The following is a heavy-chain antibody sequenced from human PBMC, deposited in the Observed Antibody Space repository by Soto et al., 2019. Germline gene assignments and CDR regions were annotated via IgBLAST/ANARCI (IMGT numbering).Heavy chain of an antibody. J-gene: IGHJ4*02. CDR1: GGSVSVYY. D-gene: IGHD3-16*01. CDR2: IYASGSP. CDR3: ARGVGASPPQY. Sequence: SETLSLPCTISGGSVSVYYWSWIRQSTGQGLEWIGYIYASGSPYYNPSLRSRVTISADTSKNQLSQTLTSPTAADTAVEYCARGVGASPPQYWGRGT. V-gene: IGHV4-59*02.